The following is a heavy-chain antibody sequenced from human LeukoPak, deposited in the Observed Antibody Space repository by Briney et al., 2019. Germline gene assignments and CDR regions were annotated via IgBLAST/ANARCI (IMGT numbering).Heavy chain of an antibody. J-gene: IGHJ4*02. CDR3: ARDRGGGYSGYDFDY. CDR2: INPSGGST. CDR1: GYTFTSYY. V-gene: IGHV1-46*01. Sequence: ASVKVSCKASGYTFTSYYMHWVRQAPGQGLEWMGIINPSGGSTSYAQEFQGRVTMTRDTSTSTVYMELSSLRSEDTAVYYCARDRGGGYSGYDFDYWGQGTLVTVSS. D-gene: IGHD5-12*01.